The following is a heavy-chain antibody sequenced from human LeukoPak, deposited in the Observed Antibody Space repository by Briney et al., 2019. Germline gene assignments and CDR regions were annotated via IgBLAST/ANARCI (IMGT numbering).Heavy chain of an antibody. V-gene: IGHV3-30*02. CDR3: AKDCGGDCYSHS. J-gene: IGHJ4*02. CDR1: GFTFSDYG. CDR2: MQNDGKTK. Sequence: PGRSLRLSCAASGFTFSDYGVHWVREAPGKGLEWVTFMQNDGKTKYCADSVKGRFTISRDTSRNTVYLQMNSLRGDDTAVYYCAKDCGGDCYSHSWGQGTLVAVSP. D-gene: IGHD2-21*02.